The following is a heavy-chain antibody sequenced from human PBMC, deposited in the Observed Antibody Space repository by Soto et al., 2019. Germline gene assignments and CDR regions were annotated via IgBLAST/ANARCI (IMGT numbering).Heavy chain of an antibody. D-gene: IGHD3-10*01. CDR1: GGSISSSSYY. CDR3: AYGSGSCDY. CDR2: IYYSGST. Sequence: SETLSLTCTVSGGSISSSSYYWGWTRQPPGKGLEWIASIYYSGSTNYNPSLKSRLTISIDTPKKQVSLKLTSVSAADTAVYYCAYGSGSCDYWGQGILVTVSS. J-gene: IGHJ4*02. V-gene: IGHV4-39*01.